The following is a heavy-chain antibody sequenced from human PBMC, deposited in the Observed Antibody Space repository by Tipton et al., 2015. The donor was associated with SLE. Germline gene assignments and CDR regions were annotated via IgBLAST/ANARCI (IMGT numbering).Heavy chain of an antibody. CDR3: ARSDYDFWSGHWAVNWFDP. CDR2: IYYSGST. J-gene: IGHJ5*02. CDR1: GGSLNGYY. V-gene: IGHV4-34*11. D-gene: IGHD3-3*01. Sequence: TLSLTCALYGGSLNGYYWNWIRQPPGKGLEWIGYIYYSGSTNYNPSLKSRVTISVDTSKNQFSLNLSSLTAADTAVYFCARSDYDFWSGHWAVNWFDPWGQGTLVTVSS.